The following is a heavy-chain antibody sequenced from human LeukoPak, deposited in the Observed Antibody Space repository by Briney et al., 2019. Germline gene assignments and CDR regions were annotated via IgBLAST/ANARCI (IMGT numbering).Heavy chain of an antibody. V-gene: IGHV1-58*02. CDR2: IVVGSGNT. CDR3: ARARGAYYYYGMDV. D-gene: IGHD1-26*01. CDR1: GFTFTSSA. Sequence: GASVKVSCKASGFTFTSSAMQWVRQARGQRLEWIGWIVVGSGNTNYAQKFQERVTITRDMSTSTVYMELSSLRSEDTAVYYCARARGAYYYYGMDVWGQGTTVTVSS. J-gene: IGHJ6*02.